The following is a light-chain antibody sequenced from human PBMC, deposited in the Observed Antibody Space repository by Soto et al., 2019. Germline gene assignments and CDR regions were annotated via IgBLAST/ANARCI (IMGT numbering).Light chain of an antibody. J-gene: IGLJ2*01. CDR2: GNN. CDR1: SSNIGEND. CDR3: GTWDTSLSGGV. Sequence: QSVLTQPPSVSAAPGQKVTISCSGSSSNIGENDVSWYQQFPGTAPKLLIYGNNKRPSGIPDRFSGSRSDTSATLGITGLQTGDEADYYCGTWDTSLSGGVFGGGTKLTVL. V-gene: IGLV1-51*01.